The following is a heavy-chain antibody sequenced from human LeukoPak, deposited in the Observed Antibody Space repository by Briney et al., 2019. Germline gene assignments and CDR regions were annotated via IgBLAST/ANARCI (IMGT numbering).Heavy chain of an antibody. V-gene: IGHV1-2*02. CDR1: ANTFSAHY. CDR2: INPYNGGT. CDR3: ATVKTGTIFDY. D-gene: IGHD1-1*01. J-gene: IGHJ4*02. Sequence: GASVTVSCKPSANTFSAHYFHWVRQAPGQGLEWMGWINPYNGGTKYAQSFEGRVTMTRDTSITTAYMELTGLRSDDTAIYYCATVKTGTIFDYWGPGTLVTVSS.